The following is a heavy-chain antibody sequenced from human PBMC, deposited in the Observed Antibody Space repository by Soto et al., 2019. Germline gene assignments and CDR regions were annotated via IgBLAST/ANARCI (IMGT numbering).Heavy chain of an antibody. Sequence: SETLSLTCTVSGGSTSSDNYWSWIRQPPGKGLEWIGHIYYSGNTDYNPSLKSRLAISIDTSKNQFSLKLSSVTAADTAVYFCAREGGESSDGLYYFDSWGQGSLVT. V-gene: IGHV4-30-4*01. CDR3: AREGGESSDGLYYFDS. D-gene: IGHD3-16*01. CDR2: IYYSGNT. J-gene: IGHJ4*02. CDR1: GGSTSSDNY.